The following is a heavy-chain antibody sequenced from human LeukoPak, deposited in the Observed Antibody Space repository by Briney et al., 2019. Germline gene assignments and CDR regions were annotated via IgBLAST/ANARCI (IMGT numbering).Heavy chain of an antibody. V-gene: IGHV3-23*01. J-gene: IGHJ4*02. D-gene: IGHD1-26*01. CDR1: GFTFAGYV. Sequence: PGGSLRLSCAASGFTFAGYVMNWVRQAPGKGLEWVSAISGSGGSTNYAASVKGRFTISRDNFKNTLYLQMNSLRAEDTAVYYCAKVKVGATIPFDYWGQGTLVTVSP. CDR3: AKVKVGATIPFDY. CDR2: ISGSGGST.